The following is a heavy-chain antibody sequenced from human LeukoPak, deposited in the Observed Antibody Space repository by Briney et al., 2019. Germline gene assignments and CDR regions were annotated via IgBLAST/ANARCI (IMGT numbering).Heavy chain of an antibody. J-gene: IGHJ4*02. Sequence: PGGSLRLSCAASGFTFSSYAMHWVRQAPGKGLEWVAVISYDGSNKYYADSVKGRFTISRDNSKNTLYLQMNSLRAEDTAVYYCASLSSVAAYGWGQGTLVTVSS. CDR3: ASLSSVAAYG. V-gene: IGHV3-30-3*01. D-gene: IGHD6-19*01. CDR2: ISYDGSNK. CDR1: GFTFSSYA.